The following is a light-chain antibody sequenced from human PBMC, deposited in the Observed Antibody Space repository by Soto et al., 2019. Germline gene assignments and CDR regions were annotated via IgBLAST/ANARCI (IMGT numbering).Light chain of an antibody. J-gene: IGLJ2*01. CDR2: END. V-gene: IGLV1-51*02. Sequence: QSALTQPPSVSAAPGQRVTISCSGSSSNIGNNYVSWYQQFPGEAPKLLIYENDKRPSGIPDRLSGSKSGTSATLDITGLQTGDEADYYCGTWDSSLSAGLFGGGTKLTVL. CDR1: SSNIGNNY. CDR3: GTWDSSLSAGL.